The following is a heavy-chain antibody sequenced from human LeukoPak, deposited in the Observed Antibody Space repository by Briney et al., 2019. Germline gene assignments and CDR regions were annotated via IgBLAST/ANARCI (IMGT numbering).Heavy chain of an antibody. J-gene: IGHJ4*02. CDR2: IVVGSGNT. D-gene: IGHD3-22*01. Sequence: GASVKVSCKASGFTFTSSAVQWVRQARGQRLEWIGWIVVGSGNTNYAQKFQERVTITRDMSTSTAYMELSSPRSEDTAVYYCARSVSSGYYEGWGQGTLVTVSS. CDR3: ARSVSSGYYEG. V-gene: IGHV1-58*01. CDR1: GFTFTSSA.